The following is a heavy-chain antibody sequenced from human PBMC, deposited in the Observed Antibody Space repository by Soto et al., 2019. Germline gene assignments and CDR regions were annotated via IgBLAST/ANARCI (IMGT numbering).Heavy chain of an antibody. Sequence: GASVKVSCKASGCTFTSYAMHWVRQAPGQRLEWMGWINAGNGNTKYSQKFQGRVTITRDTSASTAYMELSSLRSEDTAVYYCARDMVRGVIHFWGQGTLVTVSS. CDR1: GCTFTSYA. J-gene: IGHJ4*02. CDR3: ARDMVRGVIHF. V-gene: IGHV1-3*01. CDR2: INAGNGNT. D-gene: IGHD3-10*01.